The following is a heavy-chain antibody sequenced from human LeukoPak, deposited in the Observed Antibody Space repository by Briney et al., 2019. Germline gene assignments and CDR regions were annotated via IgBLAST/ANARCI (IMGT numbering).Heavy chain of an antibody. CDR1: GYSFTCYW. J-gene: IGHJ4*02. CDR2: IYPGDSDT. CDR3: ARLPLSWYDSDMYYFDY. Sequence: GESLKISCKGSGYSFTCYWIGWVRKMPGKGLEWMGIIYPGDSDTRYSPSFQGQATISADKSISTAYLQWSSLKASDTAMYYCARLPLSWYDSDMYYFDYWGQGTLVTVSS. D-gene: IGHD3-22*01. V-gene: IGHV5-51*01.